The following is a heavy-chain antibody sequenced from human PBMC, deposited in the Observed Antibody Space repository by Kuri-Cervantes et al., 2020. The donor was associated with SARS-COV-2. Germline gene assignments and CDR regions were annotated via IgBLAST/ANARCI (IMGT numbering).Heavy chain of an antibody. Sequence: GGSLCLSCAASGFTVSSNYMSWVRQAPGKGLEWVSDIYSGGSTYYADSVKGRCTISRDNSKNTLYLQMNSLRAEDTAVYYCAKVSRKAASAYYFDYWGQGTLVTVSS. CDR2: IYSGGST. J-gene: IGHJ4*02. V-gene: IGHV3-66*01. D-gene: IGHD6-13*01. CDR3: AKVSRKAASAYYFDY. CDR1: GFTVSSNY.